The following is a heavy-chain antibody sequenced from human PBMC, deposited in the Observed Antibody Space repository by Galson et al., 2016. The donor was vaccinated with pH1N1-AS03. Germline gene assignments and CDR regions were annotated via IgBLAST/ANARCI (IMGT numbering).Heavy chain of an antibody. J-gene: IGHJ3*02. CDR2: ISGYDDDT. CDR1: GYTFSTYG. V-gene: IGHV1-18*04. Sequence: SVKVSCKASGYTFSTYGVSWVRQAPGQGLEWMGWISGYDDDTNYAQNVAGRVTMTTDNSTSTVYMELRSLRSADTAVYYCARDRGFLPDTFDIWGQGTWVTVSS. D-gene: IGHD2-15*01. CDR3: ARDRGFLPDTFDI.